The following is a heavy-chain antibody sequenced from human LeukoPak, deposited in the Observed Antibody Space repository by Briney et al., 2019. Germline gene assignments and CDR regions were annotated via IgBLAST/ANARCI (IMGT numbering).Heavy chain of an antibody. V-gene: IGHV3-21*01. CDR1: GFTFSSYS. CDR3: VRGTAGHGDY. Sequence: PGGSLRLSCAASGFTFSSYSMNWVRQAPGKGLEWVSSISSNSNFIYDADSVKGRFTISRDNPRNSLSLQMNGLRAEDTAVYYCVRGTAGHGDYWGQGTLVTVSS. J-gene: IGHJ4*02. D-gene: IGHD1-1*01. CDR2: ISSNSNFI.